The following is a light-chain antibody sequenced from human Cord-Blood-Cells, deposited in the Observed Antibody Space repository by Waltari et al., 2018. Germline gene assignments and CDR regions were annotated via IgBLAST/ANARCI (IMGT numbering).Light chain of an antibody. V-gene: IGLV2-11*01. CDR2: DVS. CDR3: CSYAGNYTYV. J-gene: IGLJ1*01. Sequence: QSALTQPRSVSGSPGQSVTISCTGTSSDVGGYNYVPWYQQHPGKAPKLMIYDVSKRPSGVPDRFSGSKSGNTASLTISGLQAEDEADYYCCSYAGNYTYVFGGGTKLTVL. CDR1: SSDVGGYNY.